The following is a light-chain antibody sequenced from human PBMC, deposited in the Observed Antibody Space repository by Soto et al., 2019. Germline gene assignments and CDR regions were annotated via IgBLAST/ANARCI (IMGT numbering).Light chain of an antibody. V-gene: IGLV1-40*01. J-gene: IGLJ1*01. CDR1: SSNIGAGYD. Sequence: QSVLTQPPSGSGAPGQTVGISCTGSSSNIGAGYDVNWYRQLPGTAPKLLIYGNSDRPSGVPDRFSGSKSGTSASLAITGLQAEDEADYFCQSYDRSLRTYVFGTGTKVTVL. CDR2: GNS. CDR3: QSYDRSLRTYV.